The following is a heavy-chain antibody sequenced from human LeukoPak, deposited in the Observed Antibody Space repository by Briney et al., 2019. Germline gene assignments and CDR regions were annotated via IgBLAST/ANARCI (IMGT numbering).Heavy chain of an antibody. D-gene: IGHD5-24*01. Sequence: GGSLRLSCAASGFTFSSSWMNWVRQAPGKGLQWVGNINPEGSQTRFVDSVMGRFTMSKDNAKNALYLQMNSLRVEDTAVFYCAAWTDRGYNFWGQGTVVTVSS. CDR1: GFTFSSSW. J-gene: IGHJ4*02. V-gene: IGHV3-7*01. CDR2: INPEGSQT. CDR3: AAWTDRGYNF.